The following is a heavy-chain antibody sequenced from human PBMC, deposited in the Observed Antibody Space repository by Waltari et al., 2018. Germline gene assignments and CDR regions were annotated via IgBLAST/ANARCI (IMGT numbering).Heavy chain of an antibody. D-gene: IGHD4-17*01. CDR1: VFTFSVYW. V-gene: IGHV3-7*01. CDR2: INPDGSDK. CDR3: VRSVDP. Sequence: EVHLVESGGGLVQPGGSLRLSCAASVFTFSVYWMAWVRQAPGKGLEWGANINPDGSDKYYVDSVKGRFTISRDDAKNSLYLEMNSLRAEDTAVYYCVRSVDPWGQGTLVTVSS. J-gene: IGHJ5*02.